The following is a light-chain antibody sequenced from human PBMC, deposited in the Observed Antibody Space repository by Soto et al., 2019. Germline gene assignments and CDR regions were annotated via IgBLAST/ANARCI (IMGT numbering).Light chain of an antibody. J-gene: IGKJ1*01. Sequence: DVQMTQSPATLSGSVGDRVTITCLASQNIRTWLAWYQQKPGKAPKLLIYGASSLQSGVPSRFSGSGSGTEFTLTISSLQPDDFATYYCQHYNSYSEAFGQGTKVDIK. CDR3: QHYNSYSEA. CDR1: QNIRTW. V-gene: IGKV1-5*01. CDR2: GAS.